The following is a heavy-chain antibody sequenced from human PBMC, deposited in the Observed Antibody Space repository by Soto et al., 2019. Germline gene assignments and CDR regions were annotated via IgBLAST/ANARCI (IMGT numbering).Heavy chain of an antibody. Sequence: SVKVSCKASGGAFSSYAISWVRQAPGQGLEWMGGIIPIFGTANYAQKFQGRVTITADKSTSTAYMELSSLRSEDTAVYYCARVLLDYYYGTDVWGQGTTVTVSS. CDR2: IIPIFGTA. CDR1: GGAFSSYA. CDR3: ARVLLDYYYGTDV. V-gene: IGHV1-69*06. D-gene: IGHD2-8*02. J-gene: IGHJ6*02.